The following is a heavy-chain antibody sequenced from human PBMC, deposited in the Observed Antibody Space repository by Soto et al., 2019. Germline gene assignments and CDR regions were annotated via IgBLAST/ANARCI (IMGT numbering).Heavy chain of an antibody. V-gene: IGHV1-18*01. CDR1: GYTFTSYG. J-gene: IGHJ6*02. CDR2: ISAYNGNT. CDR3: SRYTPQYPIEIENYYYYYAMDV. Sequence: GASVKVSCKASGYTFTSYGISWVRQAPGQGLEWMGWISAYNGNTNYAKKLQGRVTMTTDASTSTAYMELRSLRSDDAAVYYCSRYTPQYPIEIENYYYYYAMDVWGQGTTVTVSS. D-gene: IGHD2-2*02.